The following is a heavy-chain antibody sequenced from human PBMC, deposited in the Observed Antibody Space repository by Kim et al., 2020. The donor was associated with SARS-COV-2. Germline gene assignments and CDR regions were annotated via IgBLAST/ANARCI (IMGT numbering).Heavy chain of an antibody. D-gene: IGHD3-10*01. V-gene: IGHV3-30*18. CDR2: ISYDGSNK. Sequence: GGSLRLSCAASGFTFSSYGMHWVRQAPGKGLEWVAVISYDGSNKYYADSVKGRFTISRDNSKNTLYLQMNSLRAEDTAVYYCAKESGSGSYYGLTYYYYGRDVGGRGTTVTFP. CDR3: AKESGSGSYYGLTYYYYGRDV. CDR1: GFTFSSYG. J-gene: IGHJ6*02.